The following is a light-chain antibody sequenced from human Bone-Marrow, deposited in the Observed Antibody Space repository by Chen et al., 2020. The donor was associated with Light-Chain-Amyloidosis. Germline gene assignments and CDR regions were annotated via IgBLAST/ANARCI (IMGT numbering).Light chain of an antibody. CDR3: SSYTITNTLV. V-gene: IGLV2-14*01. CDR2: LVT. Sequence: QSALTQPASVSGSPGQSITLSCPGTSSDVGGDNHVSWYHQHPDKAPKLMIYLVTNRPSWVPVRVSGSKSDNTASLTISGLQTEDEADYFCSSYTITNTLVFGRGTRVTVL. CDR1: SSDVGGDNH. J-gene: IGLJ1*01.